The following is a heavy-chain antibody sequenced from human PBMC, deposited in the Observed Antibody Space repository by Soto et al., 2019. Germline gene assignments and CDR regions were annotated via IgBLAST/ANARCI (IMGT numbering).Heavy chain of an antibody. CDR2: ISDSGRI. V-gene: IGHV4-59*01. J-gene: IGHJ3*01. Sequence: QVQLQESGPGLVKPSETLSLTCAVSGGSISTYFWNWLRQPPGKGLEWIAYISDSGRILYNPSLKSRVTLSLAASKNPFSLRLSSVTAADTAVYYCARDRMAADATEVAFDFWGQGTMVTVSS. CDR3: ARDRMAADATEVAFDF. D-gene: IGHD6-13*01. CDR1: GGSISTYF.